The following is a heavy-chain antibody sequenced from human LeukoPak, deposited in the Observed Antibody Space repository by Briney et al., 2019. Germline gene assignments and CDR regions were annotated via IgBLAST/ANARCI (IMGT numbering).Heavy chain of an antibody. CDR2: ISYDGSNK. V-gene: IGHV3-30*04. CDR3: XRRATTERGYSYGLDY. D-gene: IGHD5-18*01. Sequence: GRSLRLSCAASGFTFSSYAMHWVRQAPGKGLEWVAVISYDGSNKYYADSVKGRFTISRDNSKNTLYLQMNSLRAEDTAVYYCXRRATTERGYSYGLDYWGQGTLVTVSS. J-gene: IGHJ4*02. CDR1: GFTFSSYA.